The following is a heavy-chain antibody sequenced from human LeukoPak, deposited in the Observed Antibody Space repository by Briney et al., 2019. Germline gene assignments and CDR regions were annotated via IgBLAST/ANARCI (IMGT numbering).Heavy chain of an antibody. CDR1: GGPISSYY. J-gene: IGHJ4*02. V-gene: IGHV4-59*01. CDR3: ARTPRYCSSTSCYYYFDY. Sequence: PSETLSLTCTVSGGPISSYYWSWIRQPPGKGLEWIGYIYYSGSTNYNPSLKSRVTISVDTSKNQFSLKLSSVTAADTAVYYCARTPRYCSSTSCYYYFDYWGQGTLVTVSS. CDR2: IYYSGST. D-gene: IGHD2-2*01.